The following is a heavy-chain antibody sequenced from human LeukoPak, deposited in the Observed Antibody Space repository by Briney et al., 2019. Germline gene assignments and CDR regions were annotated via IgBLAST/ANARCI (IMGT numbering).Heavy chain of an antibody. CDR1: GFTFSSYA. Sequence: GGSLRLSCAASGFTFSSYAMSWVRQAPGKGLEWVSSISYTGGTTYYAESVKGRFTISRDNSKNTLYLQMNSLRAEDTAIYYCVKRVTTNYYYGMDVWGQGTTVTVSS. V-gene: IGHV3-23*01. CDR3: VKRVTTNYYYGMDV. D-gene: IGHD1-26*01. J-gene: IGHJ6*02. CDR2: ISYTGGTT.